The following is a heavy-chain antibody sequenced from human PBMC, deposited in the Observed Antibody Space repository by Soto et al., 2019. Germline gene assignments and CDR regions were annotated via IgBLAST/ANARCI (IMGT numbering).Heavy chain of an antibody. CDR1: GFTFSTYW. D-gene: IGHD3-16*01. CDR2: INQDGSEK. J-gene: IGHJ4*02. Sequence: GGSLRLSCAASGFTFSTYWMSWVRQAPGKGLEWVANINQDGSEKYYVDSVKGRFTISRDNAENSLYLQMNSLRAEDTAVYYCARGRSIFRFWGQGSLVTVSS. CDR3: ARGRSIFRF. V-gene: IGHV3-7*01.